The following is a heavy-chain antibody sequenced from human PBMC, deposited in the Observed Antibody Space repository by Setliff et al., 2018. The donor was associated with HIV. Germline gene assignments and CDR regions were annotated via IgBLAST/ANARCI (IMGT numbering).Heavy chain of an antibody. CDR3: ARDRRDDFDSSGYLYL. CDR2: IYHSGST. D-gene: IGHD3-22*01. J-gene: IGHJ5*02. V-gene: IGHV4-38-2*02. CDR1: GYSISSGYY. Sequence: PSETLSLTCTVSGYSISSGYYWGWIRQPPGKGLEWIGSIYHSGSTYYNPSLKSRVTISVDTSKNQFSLKLSSVAAADTAVYYCARDRRDDFDSSGYLYLWGRGTLVTVSS.